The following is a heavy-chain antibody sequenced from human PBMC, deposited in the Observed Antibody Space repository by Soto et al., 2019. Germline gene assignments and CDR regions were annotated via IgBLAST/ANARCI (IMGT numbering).Heavy chain of an antibody. CDR1: GNTVPNYA. CDR2: INPNSGGT. Sequence: ASVKVSCKASGNTVPNYAMHWVRQAPGQGLEWMGWINPNSGGTNYAQKFQGWVTMTRDTSISTAYMELSRLRSDDTAVYYCARESITMIVVTAPFDIWGQGTMVTVSS. J-gene: IGHJ3*02. D-gene: IGHD3-22*01. V-gene: IGHV1-2*04. CDR3: ARESITMIVVTAPFDI.